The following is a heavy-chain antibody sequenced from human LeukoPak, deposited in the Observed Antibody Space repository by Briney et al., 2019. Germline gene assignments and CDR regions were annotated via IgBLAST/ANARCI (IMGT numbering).Heavy chain of an antibody. Sequence: GGSLRFSCAASGFTFSDYYMSWIRQAPGKGLEWVSYISSSGSTIYYADSVKGRFTISRDNAKNSLYLQMNSLRAEDTAAYYCASGEYDSSGYFDYWGQGTLVTVSS. J-gene: IGHJ4*02. CDR2: ISSSGSTI. D-gene: IGHD3-22*01. V-gene: IGHV3-11*01. CDR1: GFTFSDYY. CDR3: ASGEYDSSGYFDY.